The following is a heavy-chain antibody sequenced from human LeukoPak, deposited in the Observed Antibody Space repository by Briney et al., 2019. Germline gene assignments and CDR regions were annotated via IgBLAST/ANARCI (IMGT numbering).Heavy chain of an antibody. CDR2: MNANSGKT. CDR3: ATVTFALRIYRCLDV. J-gene: IGHJ6*02. D-gene: IGHD2-15*01. Sequence: ASVKVSCKASGYTFTNYDINWVRQATGQGLEWMGWMNANSGKTGYAQKFQDRFTMTWDTSIGTAYMELSSLRSDDTAVYYCATVTFALRIYRCLDVWGQGTTVTVSS. V-gene: IGHV1-8*02. CDR1: GYTFTNYD.